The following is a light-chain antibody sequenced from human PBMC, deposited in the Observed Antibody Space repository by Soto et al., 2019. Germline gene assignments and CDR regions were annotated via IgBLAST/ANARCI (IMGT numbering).Light chain of an antibody. CDR3: AVWDDSRNGHMI. V-gene: IGLV1-44*01. CDR2: SDN. Sequence: QSVLTQPPSASGTPGQRVTISCSGSSSNIGSNSENWYQQIPATAPKLLIYSDNQRPTGVPDRFSGYKSATAASLTISGLPSEDEADYYCAVWDDSRNGHMIFGGGTKLTVL. CDR1: SSNIGSNS. J-gene: IGLJ2*01.